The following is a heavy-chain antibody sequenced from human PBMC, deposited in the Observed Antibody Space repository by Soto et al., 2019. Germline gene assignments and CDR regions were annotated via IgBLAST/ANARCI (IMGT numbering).Heavy chain of an antibody. Sequence: TLSLTCTVSGGSISSGGYYWSWIRQHPGKGLEWIGYIYYSGSTYYNPSLKSRVTISVDTSKNQFSLKLSSVTAADTAVYYCAREGPLMALLLGLDPWGQGTLGTVCS. CDR2: IYYSGST. V-gene: IGHV4-31*03. D-gene: IGHD1-7*01. CDR1: GGSISSGGYY. J-gene: IGHJ5*02. CDR3: AREGPLMALLLGLDP.